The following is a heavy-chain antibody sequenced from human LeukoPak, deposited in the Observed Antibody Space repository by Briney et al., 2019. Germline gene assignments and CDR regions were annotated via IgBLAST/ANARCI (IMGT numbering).Heavy chain of an antibody. CDR3: TTHLPWEPEDY. V-gene: IGHV3-15*01. J-gene: IGHJ4*02. Sequence: GGSLRLSCAASGFTFSNAWMSWVRQAPGKGLEWVGRLKSKTDGGTTDYAAPVKGRFTLSRGDSKSTLYLQMDSLKTEDTAVYYCTTHLPWEPEDYWGQGTLVTVSS. D-gene: IGHD1-26*01. CDR1: GFTFSNAW. CDR2: LKSKTDGGTT.